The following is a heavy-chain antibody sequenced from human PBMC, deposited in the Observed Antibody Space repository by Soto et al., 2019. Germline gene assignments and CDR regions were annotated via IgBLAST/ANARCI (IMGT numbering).Heavy chain of an antibody. CDR2: IYHSGST. CDR3: ARLGHYYTWN. D-gene: IGHD3-22*01. V-gene: IGHV4-61*08. CDR1: GGSISSGGYS. J-gene: IGHJ4*02. Sequence: SETLSLTCAVSGGSISSGGYSWSWFRQPPGKGLEWIGYIYHSGSTNYNPSLKSRLSISLETSKKKFSLRLTSVTAADTAVYYCARLGHYYTWNWGQGTLVTVSS.